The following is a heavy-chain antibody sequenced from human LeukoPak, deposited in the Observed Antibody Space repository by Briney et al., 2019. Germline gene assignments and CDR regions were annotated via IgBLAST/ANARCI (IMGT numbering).Heavy chain of an antibody. Sequence: GGSLRLSCAASGFTFSSYWMHWVRHAPGKGLVWVPRINSDGSSTSYADSVKGRFTISRDNAKNTLYLQMNSLRAEDTAVYYCARSYMRNYYDSSGYYDYWGQGTLVTVSS. CDR2: INSDGSST. D-gene: IGHD3-22*01. V-gene: IGHV3-74*01. CDR3: ARSYMRNYYDSSGYYDY. CDR1: GFTFSSYW. J-gene: IGHJ4*02.